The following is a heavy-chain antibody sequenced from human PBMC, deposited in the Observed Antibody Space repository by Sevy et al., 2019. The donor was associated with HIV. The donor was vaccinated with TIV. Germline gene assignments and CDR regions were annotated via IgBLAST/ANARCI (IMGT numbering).Heavy chain of an antibody. J-gene: IGHJ6*02. V-gene: IGHV3-48*02. CDR3: ARPIGDRQYCSGGSCYGVWYYYYGMDV. CDR1: GFTFSSYS. D-gene: IGHD2-15*01. Sequence: GGSLRLSCAASGFTFSSYSMNWVRQAPGKGLEWVSYISSSSSTIYYADSVKGRFTISRDNAKNSLYLQMNSLRDEDTAGYYCARPIGDRQYCSGGSCYGVWYYYYGMDVWGQGTTVTVSS. CDR2: ISSSSSTI.